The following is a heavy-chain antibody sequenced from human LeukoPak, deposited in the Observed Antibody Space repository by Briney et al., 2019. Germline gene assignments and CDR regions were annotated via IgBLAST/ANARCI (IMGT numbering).Heavy chain of an antibody. V-gene: IGHV4-39*01. Sequence: PSETLSLTCPVSGGSVSSSRDYWGWIRQPPGTGLEWIGSIYYSGSTYYNPSLKSRVTISVDTSKNQFSLKLSSVTAADTAVYYCARQKQWLDLYYFDYWGQGTLVTVSS. D-gene: IGHD6-19*01. J-gene: IGHJ4*02. CDR2: IYYSGST. CDR3: ARQKQWLDLYYFDY. CDR1: GGSVSSSRDY.